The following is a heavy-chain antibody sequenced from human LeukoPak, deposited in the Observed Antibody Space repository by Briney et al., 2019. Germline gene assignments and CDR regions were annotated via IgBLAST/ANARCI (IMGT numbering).Heavy chain of an antibody. CDR1: GYTFTSYD. J-gene: IGHJ4*02. CDR3: ARMYGGYSYGWAPN. V-gene: IGHV1-18*01. Sequence: ASVKVSCKASGYTFTSYDINWVRQATGQGLEWMEWISAYNGNTNYAQKLQGRVTMTTDTSTSTAYMELRSLRSDDTAVYYCARMYGGYSYGWAPNWGQGTLVTVSS. D-gene: IGHD5-18*01. CDR2: ISAYNGNT.